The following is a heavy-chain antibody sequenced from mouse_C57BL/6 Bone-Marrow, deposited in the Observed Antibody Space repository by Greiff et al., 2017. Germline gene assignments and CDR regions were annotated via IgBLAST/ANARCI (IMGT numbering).Heavy chain of an antibody. V-gene: IGHV5-17*01. CDR3: AKDSSGPFAY. J-gene: IGHJ3*01. D-gene: IGHD3-2*02. Sequence: EVQVVESGGGLVKPGGSLKLSCAASGFTFSDYGMHWVRQAPEKGLEWVAYISSGSSTIYYADTVKGRFTISRDNAKNTLFLQMTSLRSEDTAMYYCAKDSSGPFAYWGQGTLVTVSA. CDR2: ISSGSSTI. CDR1: GFTFSDYG.